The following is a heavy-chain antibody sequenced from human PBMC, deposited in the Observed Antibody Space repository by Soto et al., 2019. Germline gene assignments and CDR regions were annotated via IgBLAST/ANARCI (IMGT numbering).Heavy chain of an antibody. D-gene: IGHD1-20*01. Sequence: ASVKVSCKVSGYTLTELSMHWVRQAPGKGLEWMGGFDPEDGETIYAQKLQGRVTMTEDTSTDTAYMELSSLRSEDTAVYYCATITGNGVSYYYGMDVWGQGTTVTVSS. CDR2: FDPEDGET. J-gene: IGHJ6*02. V-gene: IGHV1-24*01. CDR3: ATITGNGVSYYYGMDV. CDR1: GYTLTELS.